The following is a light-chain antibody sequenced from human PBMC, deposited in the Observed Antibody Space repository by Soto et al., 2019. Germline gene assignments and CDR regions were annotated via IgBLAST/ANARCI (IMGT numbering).Light chain of an antibody. CDR3: ATWDNSLNAVV. CDR2: DNN. Sequence: QSVLTQPPSVSAAPGQTVSISCSGSSSNIGNNYVSWYQQLPGTAPKLLIYDNNKRPSGIPDRFSGSKSGTSATLGITGLQTGDEADYYCATWDNSLNAVVFGGGTKVTVL. V-gene: IGLV1-51*01. J-gene: IGLJ2*01. CDR1: SSNIGNNY.